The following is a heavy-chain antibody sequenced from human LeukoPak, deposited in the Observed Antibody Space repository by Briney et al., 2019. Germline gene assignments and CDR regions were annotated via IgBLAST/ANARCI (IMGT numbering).Heavy chain of an antibody. J-gene: IGHJ4*02. V-gene: IGHV1-69*05. Sequence: ASVKVSCKASGGTFSSYAISWVRQAPGQGLEWMGGIIPIFGTANYAQKFQGRVTITTDESTSTAYMELSSLRSEDTAVYYCARGAYSTGGDYVDYWGQGTLVTVSS. CDR3: ARGAYSTGGDYVDY. CDR1: GGTFSSYA. CDR2: IIPIFGTA. D-gene: IGHD4/OR15-4a*01.